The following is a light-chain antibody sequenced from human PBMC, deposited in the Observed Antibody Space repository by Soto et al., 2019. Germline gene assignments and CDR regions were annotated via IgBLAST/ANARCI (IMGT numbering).Light chain of an antibody. J-gene: IGLJ2*01. V-gene: IGLV2-14*01. CDR2: EVN. CDR3: NSYTSSSTLA. CDR1: SSYVGAYNY. Sequence: QSALTQPASVSGSPGQSITISCTGTSSYVGAYNYVSWYQQHPGKAPKLMIYEVNNRPSGVSNRFSGSKSGNTASLTISGLQAEDEADYYCNSYTSSSTLAFGGGTKLTVL.